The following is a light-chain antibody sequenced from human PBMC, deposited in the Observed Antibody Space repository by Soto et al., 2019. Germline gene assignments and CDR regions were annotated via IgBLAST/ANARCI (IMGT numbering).Light chain of an antibody. J-gene: IGLJ1*01. V-gene: IGLV1-40*01. Sequence: QSVLTQPPSVSGAPGQRVTISCAGSNSNIGAGYDVHWYQHLPGTAPKLLIYGNNNRPSGVPDRFSGSKSGTSASLAITGLQAEDEADYYCQSYDSSLSGWVFGTGTQLTVL. CDR3: QSYDSSLSGWV. CDR1: NSNIGAGYD. CDR2: GNN.